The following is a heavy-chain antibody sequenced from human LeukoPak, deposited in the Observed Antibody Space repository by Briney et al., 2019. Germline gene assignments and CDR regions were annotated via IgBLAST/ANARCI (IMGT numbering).Heavy chain of an antibody. J-gene: IGHJ3*02. CDR2: ISWNSGSI. CDR3: AKNTVEKVTGDAFDI. CDR1: GFTFDDYA. D-gene: IGHD2-21*02. V-gene: IGHV3-9*01. Sequence: GGSLRLSCAASGFTFDDYAMHWVRQAPGKGLEWVSGISWNSGSIGYADSVKGRFTISRDNAKNSLYLQMNSLRAEDTAFYYCAKNTVEKVTGDAFDIWGQGTMVTVSS.